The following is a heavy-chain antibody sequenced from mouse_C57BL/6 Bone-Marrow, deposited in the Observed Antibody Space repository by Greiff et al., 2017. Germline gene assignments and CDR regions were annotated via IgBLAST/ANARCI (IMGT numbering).Heavy chain of an antibody. Sequence: EVMLVESGGGLVQPGGSLKLSCAASGFTFSDYYMYWVRQTPEKRLEWVAYISHGGGSTYYPDTVKGRFTISRDNAKNTLYLQMSRLKSEDTAMYYCARRHYDYDGDAMDYWGQGTSVTVSS. CDR2: ISHGGGST. CDR3: ARRHYDYDGDAMDY. CDR1: GFTFSDYY. J-gene: IGHJ4*01. D-gene: IGHD2-4*01. V-gene: IGHV5-12*01.